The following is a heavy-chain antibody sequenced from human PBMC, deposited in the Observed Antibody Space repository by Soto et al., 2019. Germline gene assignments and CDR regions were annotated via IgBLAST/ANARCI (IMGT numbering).Heavy chain of an antibody. CDR2: IIPIFGTA. V-gene: IGHV1-69*13. CDR1: GGTFSSYA. J-gene: IGHJ6*02. CDR3: ARVFSKGTSYYYYGMDV. D-gene: IGHD4-4*01. Sequence: ASVKVSCKASGGTFSSYAISWVRQAPGQGLEWMGGIIPIFGTANYAQKFQGRVTITADESTSTAYMELSNLRSEDTAVYYCARVFSKGTSYYYYGMDVWGQGTTVTVSS.